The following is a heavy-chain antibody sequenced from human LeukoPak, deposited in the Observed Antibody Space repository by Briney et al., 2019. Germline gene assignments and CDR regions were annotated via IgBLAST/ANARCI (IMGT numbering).Heavy chain of an antibody. V-gene: IGHV3-23*01. D-gene: IGHD6-13*01. CDR1: GFTFSSYA. CDR3: AKEIIGSSSWYSPAFDI. CDR2: ISGSGGSI. J-gene: IGHJ3*02. Sequence: PGGSLRLSCAASGFTFSSYAMSWVRQAPGKGLEWVSAISGSGGSIYYADSVKGRFTISRDNSKNTLYLQMNSLRAEDTAVYYCAKEIIGSSSWYSPAFDIWGQGTMVTVSS.